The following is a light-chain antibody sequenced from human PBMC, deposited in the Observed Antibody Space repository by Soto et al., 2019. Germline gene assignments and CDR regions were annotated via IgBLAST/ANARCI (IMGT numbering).Light chain of an antibody. J-gene: IGKJ2*01. V-gene: IGKV3-20*01. Sequence: DIVLTQSPGTLSLSPGERATLSCRVSQIISSTYLGWYQQKPGQAPRLLIYGASSRATGIPDRFSGSGSGTDFTLTIRRLEPEDFAVYYCQHYGTSLYTFGQGTKLEIK. CDR3: QHYGTSLYT. CDR1: QIISSTY. CDR2: GAS.